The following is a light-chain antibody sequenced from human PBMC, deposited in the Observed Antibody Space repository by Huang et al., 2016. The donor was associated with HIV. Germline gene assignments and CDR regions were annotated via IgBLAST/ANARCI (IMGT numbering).Light chain of an antibody. CDR2: DVS. V-gene: IGKV3-11*01. J-gene: IGKJ1*01. Sequence: EIVLTQSPATLSLSPGERATLSCRARQSVSSSLAWYQQKPGQAPRLLIYDVSNRATGIPARFSGSGSGTDFTLTISSLEPEDSAVYYCQQRSSWPGTFGQGTKVEVK. CDR1: QSVSSS. CDR3: QQRSSWPGT.